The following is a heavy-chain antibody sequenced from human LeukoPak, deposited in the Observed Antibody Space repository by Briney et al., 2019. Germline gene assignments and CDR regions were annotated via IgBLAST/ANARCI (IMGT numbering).Heavy chain of an antibody. J-gene: IGHJ4*02. CDR3: ARLGATGDYFDY. V-gene: IGHV3-7*01. D-gene: IGHD1-26*01. CDR1: GFTFSSYW. CDR2: IKQDGSEK. Sequence: PGGSLRLSCAPPGFTFSSYWMSWVRQAPGKGLEWVANIKQDGSEKYYVDSVKGRFTISRDNAKNSLYLQMNSLRAEDTAVYYCARLGATGDYFDYWGQGTLVTVSS.